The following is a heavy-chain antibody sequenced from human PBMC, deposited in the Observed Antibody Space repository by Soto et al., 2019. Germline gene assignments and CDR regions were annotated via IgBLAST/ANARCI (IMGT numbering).Heavy chain of an antibody. CDR2: VSYDGNKK. J-gene: IGHJ6*02. D-gene: IGHD2-8*02. Sequence: QVHLVESGGGVVQPGGSLRLSCEGSGFTFRNYGIHWVRQAPGKGLEGVAVVSYDGNKKYYGDSVKGRFTISRDNSKTSVYLQVNSLTPEDTAVYYCAKDRSLGYCAGGDCYYYYGMDVWGQGTTVTVSS. CDR3: AKDRSLGYCAGGDCYYYYGMDV. CDR1: GFTFRNYG. V-gene: IGHV3-30*18.